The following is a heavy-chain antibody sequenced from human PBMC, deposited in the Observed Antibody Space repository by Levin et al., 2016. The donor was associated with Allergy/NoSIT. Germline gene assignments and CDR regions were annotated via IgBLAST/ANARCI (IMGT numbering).Heavy chain of an antibody. Sequence: WIRQPPGKGLEWVAVIWYDGSNKYYADSVKGRFTISRDNSKNTLYLQMNSLRAEDTAVYYCARDKDSSGWYLKGHYYYGMDVWGQGTTVTVSS. V-gene: IGHV3-33*01. CDR2: IWYDGSNK. D-gene: IGHD6-19*01. J-gene: IGHJ6*02. CDR3: ARDKDSSGWYLKGHYYYGMDV.